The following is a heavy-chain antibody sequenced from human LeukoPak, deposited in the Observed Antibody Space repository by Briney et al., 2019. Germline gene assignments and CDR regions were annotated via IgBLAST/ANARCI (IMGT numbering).Heavy chain of an antibody. CDR1: GYSLTGYY. V-gene: IGHV1-2*02. J-gene: IGHJ4*02. CDR3: ARKRGGEGGVYFDY. Sequence: ASVKVSCKASGYSLTGYYMHWVRQAPGQGLEWMGWINPNSGGTDYAQNFQGRVTMTRDTSISTVYMELSRLRSEDTAVYYCARKRGGEGGVYFDYWGQGTLVTVSS. D-gene: IGHD3-16*01. CDR2: INPNSGGT.